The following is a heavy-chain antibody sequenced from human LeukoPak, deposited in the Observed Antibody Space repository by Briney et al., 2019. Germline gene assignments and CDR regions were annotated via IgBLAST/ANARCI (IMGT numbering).Heavy chain of an antibody. J-gene: IGHJ4*02. Sequence: GGSLRLSCAASGFTFDDYSMSWVRQAPGKGLEWGSGINWSGGSTGYADSVKGRFTISRDNAKNSLSLQMNSLRAEDTALYYCARYQSGGGSYYYTSFDYWGQGTLVTVSS. CDR2: INWSGGST. D-gene: IGHD1-26*01. CDR1: GFTFDDYS. V-gene: IGHV3-20*04. CDR3: ARYQSGGGSYYYTSFDY.